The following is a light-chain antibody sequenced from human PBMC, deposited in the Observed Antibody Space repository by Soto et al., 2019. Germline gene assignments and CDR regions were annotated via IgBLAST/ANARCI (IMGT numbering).Light chain of an antibody. CDR3: QSYDTSLSAYV. J-gene: IGLJ1*01. V-gene: IGLV1-40*01. CDR2: DNR. Sequence: QSVLTQPPSVSGAPGQRVTISCTGSSSNIGAGYDVHWYQQLPGTAPKLLIYDNRNRPSGVPDRFSGSKSGTSASLAITGLQAEDEADYYCQSYDTSLSAYVFGTGTKVTLL. CDR1: SSNIGAGYD.